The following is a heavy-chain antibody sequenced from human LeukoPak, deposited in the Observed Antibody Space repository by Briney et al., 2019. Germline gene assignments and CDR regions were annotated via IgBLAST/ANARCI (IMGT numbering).Heavy chain of an antibody. D-gene: IGHD3-16*01. CDR1: GGSISSYY. CDR2: IYYSGST. V-gene: IGHV4-59*01. Sequence: SETLSLTCTVSGGSISSYYWSWIRQPPGKGLEWIGYIYYSGSTNYNPSLKSRVTISVDTSKNQFSLKLSSVTATDTAVYYCARDLAENYFDYWGQGTLVTVSS. CDR3: ARDLAENYFDY. J-gene: IGHJ4*02.